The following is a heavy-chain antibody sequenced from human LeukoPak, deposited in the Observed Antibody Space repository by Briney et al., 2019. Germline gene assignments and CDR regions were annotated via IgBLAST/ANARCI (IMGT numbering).Heavy chain of an antibody. V-gene: IGHV4-30-4*01. CDR1: GGSISSGGYY. CDR2: IYYSGST. D-gene: IGHD5-18*01. J-gene: IGHJ4*02. Sequence: SQTLSLTCTVSGGSISSGGYYWSWIRQPPGKGLEWIGYIYYSGSTYYNPSLKSRVTISVDTSKNQFSLKLSSVTAADTAVYYCARGYSYGPYYFDYWGQGTLVTVSS. CDR3: ARGYSYGPYYFDY.